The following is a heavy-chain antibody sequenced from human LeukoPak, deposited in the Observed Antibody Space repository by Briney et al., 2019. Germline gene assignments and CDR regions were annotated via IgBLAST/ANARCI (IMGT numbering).Heavy chain of an antibody. CDR3: ATSESQTKFDY. CDR1: GYSFTSYW. V-gene: IGHV5-51*01. Sequence: GESLKISCKGSGYSFTSYWIGWVRQMPGKGLGWMGIIFPGDSDTIYSPSFQGQVTISADKSIDTAYLQWSSLKASDTAMFYCATSESQTKFDYWGQGTLVTVSS. J-gene: IGHJ4*02. CDR2: IFPGDSDT. D-gene: IGHD1/OR15-1a*01.